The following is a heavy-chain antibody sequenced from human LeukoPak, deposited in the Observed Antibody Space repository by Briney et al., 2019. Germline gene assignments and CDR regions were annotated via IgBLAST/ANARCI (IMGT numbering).Heavy chain of an antibody. V-gene: IGHV4-59*01. CDR3: ARGGRWDKFDS. CDR1: GGSISSYY. Sequence: SETLSLTCTVSGGSISSYYWSWIRQPPGKGLEWIGYIYHTGSTDYSPSLKGRLTISQDTSKNQISLSLTSVTTADTAMYYCARGGRWDKFDSWGQGILVSVSS. J-gene: IGHJ5*01. CDR2: IYHTGST. D-gene: IGHD1-26*01.